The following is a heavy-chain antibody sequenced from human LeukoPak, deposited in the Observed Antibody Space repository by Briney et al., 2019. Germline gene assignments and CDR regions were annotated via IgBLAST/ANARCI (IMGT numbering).Heavy chain of an antibody. Sequence: ASVKVSCKASGYSSTGYYMHWVRQAPGQGLEWMGWINPNSGDTKYAQKFQGRVTMTRDTSISTAYMELTRLRSDDTAVYYCARGGLRVMVYRLYYMDVWGKGTTVTVSS. CDR2: INPNSGDT. V-gene: IGHV1-2*02. D-gene: IGHD2-8*01. CDR3: ARGGLRVMVYRLYYMDV. CDR1: GYSSTGYY. J-gene: IGHJ6*03.